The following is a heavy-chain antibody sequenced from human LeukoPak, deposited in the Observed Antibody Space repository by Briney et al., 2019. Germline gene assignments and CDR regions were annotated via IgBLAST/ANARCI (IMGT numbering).Heavy chain of an antibody. CDR3: ARDRVEYSSSEVRFDP. CDR2: IYHSGST. CDR1: GGSISSGGYY. D-gene: IGHD6-6*01. V-gene: IGHV4-30-2*01. J-gene: IGHJ5*02. Sequence: PSQTLSLTCTVSGGSISSGGYYWSWIRQPPGKGLEWIGYIYHSGSTYYNPSLKSRVTISVDRSKNQFSLKLSSVTAADTAVYYCARDRVEYSSSEVRFDPWGQGTLVTVSS.